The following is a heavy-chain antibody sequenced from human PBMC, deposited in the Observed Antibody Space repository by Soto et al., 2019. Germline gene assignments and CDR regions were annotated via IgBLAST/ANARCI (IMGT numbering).Heavy chain of an antibody. CDR3: ARDAKFSLSWYYYQGIDV. Sequence: PSETLSLTCTVSNDSFTSYYWSWIRQSACRWLEWIGRVHVTGNIHYNPSLRSRVTMSSDSSSSQFFLRLTSVTAADTAVYYCARDAKFSLSWYYYQGIDVWGPGTTVTSP. V-gene: IGHV4-4*07. CDR2: VHVTGNI. CDR1: NDSFTSYY. J-gene: IGHJ6*02. D-gene: IGHD2-8*01.